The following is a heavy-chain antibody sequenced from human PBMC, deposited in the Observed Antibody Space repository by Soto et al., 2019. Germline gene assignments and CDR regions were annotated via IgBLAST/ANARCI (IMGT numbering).Heavy chain of an antibody. Sequence: QVQLQESGPGLVKPSGTLSLTCAVSGGSISSSNWWSWVRQPPGKGLEWIGEIYHSGSTNYNPSLKSGVTISVDKSKNQFSLKLSSVTAADTAVYYCARARIMITFGGVSGYFDYWGQGTLVTVSS. CDR3: ARARIMITFGGVSGYFDY. V-gene: IGHV4-4*02. J-gene: IGHJ4*02. CDR2: IYHSGST. CDR1: GGSISSSNW. D-gene: IGHD3-16*01.